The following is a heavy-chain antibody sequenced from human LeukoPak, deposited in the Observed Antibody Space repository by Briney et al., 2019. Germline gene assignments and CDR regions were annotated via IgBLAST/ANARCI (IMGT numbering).Heavy chain of an antibody. J-gene: IGHJ3*02. CDR3: ARERQDTIVHSGAFDI. V-gene: IGHV3-30-3*01. D-gene: IGHD3-10*01. CDR2: IASDGSHT. CDR1: GFAFSTYF. Sequence: GGSLRLSCAASGFAFSTYFMHWVRQAPGKGLEWVAVIASDGSHTFYVESVKGRFTISRDNSKNTLYLQMNSLRAEDTAVYFCARERQDTIVHSGAFDIWGQGTMVTVSS.